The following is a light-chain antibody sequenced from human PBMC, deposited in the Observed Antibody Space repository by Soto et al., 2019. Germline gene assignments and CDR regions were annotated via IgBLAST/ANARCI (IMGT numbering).Light chain of an antibody. Sequence: EIVLTQSPGTLSLSPGERATLSCRASQSVSSSYLAWYQQKPGQAPRLLIYGASSRATGIPDRFSGSGSGTAFTLTISRLEPEDSEVYYCQQYGSSPVTFGQGTKVEIK. J-gene: IGKJ1*01. V-gene: IGKV3-20*01. CDR3: QQYGSSPVT. CDR2: GAS. CDR1: QSVSSSY.